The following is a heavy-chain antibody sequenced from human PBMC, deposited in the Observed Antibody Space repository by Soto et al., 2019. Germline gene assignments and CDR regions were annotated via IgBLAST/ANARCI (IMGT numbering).Heavy chain of an antibody. CDR2: IYPGDSDT. CDR3: AGRGVIRVSTYYYYYGMDV. Sequence: PGESLKISCKGSGYSFTSYWIGWVRQMPGKGLEWMGIIYPGDSDTRYSPSFQGQVTISADKSISTAYLQWSSLKASDTAMYYCAGRGVIRVSTYYYYYGMDVWGQGTTVTVSS. CDR1: GYSFTSYW. D-gene: IGHD3-10*01. V-gene: IGHV5-51*01. J-gene: IGHJ6*02.